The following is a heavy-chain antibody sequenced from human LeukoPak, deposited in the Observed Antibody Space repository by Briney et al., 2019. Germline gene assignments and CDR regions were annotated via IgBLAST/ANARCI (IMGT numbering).Heavy chain of an antibody. J-gene: IGHJ4*02. CDR2: ISNSGSTI. Sequence: GGSLRLSCAASGFTFSDYYMRWLRQAPGKGLEWVSYISNSGSTIDYADSVKGRFTISRDNAKNSLYLQMNSLRAEDTAVYYCARKAVAFDYWGQGTLVTVSS. D-gene: IGHD6-19*01. V-gene: IGHV3-11*04. CDR1: GFTFSDYY. CDR3: ARKAVAFDY.